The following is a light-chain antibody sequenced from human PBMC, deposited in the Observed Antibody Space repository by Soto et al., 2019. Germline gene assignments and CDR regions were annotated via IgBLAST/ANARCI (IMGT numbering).Light chain of an antibody. CDR1: SSDVGGYNY. CDR3: CSYAGSLVV. CDR2: EVS. V-gene: IGLV2-8*01. J-gene: IGLJ2*01. Sequence: QSALTQPPSASGSPGQSVTISCTGTSSDVGGYNYVSWYQQHPGKAPKLMIYEVSKRPSGVPDRFSGSKSGNTASLTVSGLEDEDEAYYSCCSYAGSLVVFGGGTKVTVL.